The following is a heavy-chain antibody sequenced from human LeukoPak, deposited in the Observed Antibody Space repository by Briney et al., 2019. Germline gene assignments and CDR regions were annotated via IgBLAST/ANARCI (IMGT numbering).Heavy chain of an antibody. CDR2: IYYSGST. CDR1: GGSISSGGYY. V-gene: IGHV4-31*03. J-gene: IGHJ4*02. D-gene: IGHD2-2*02. CDR3: ARVGVPAAIIYYFDY. Sequence: PSETLSLTCTVSGGSISSGGYYWSWIRQHPGKGLEWIGYIYYSGSTNYNPSLKSRVTISVDTSKNQFSLKLSSVTAADTAVYYCARVGVPAAIIYYFDYWGQGTLVTVSS.